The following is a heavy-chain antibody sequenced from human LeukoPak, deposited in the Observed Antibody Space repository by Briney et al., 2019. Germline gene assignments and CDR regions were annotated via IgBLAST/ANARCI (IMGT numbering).Heavy chain of an antibody. CDR1: GFTFSSYE. D-gene: IGHD2-15*01. V-gene: IGHV3-48*03. CDR3: ARVGRDSQHLDY. J-gene: IGHJ4*02. Sequence: GGSLRLSCAASGFTFSSYEMNWVRQAPRKGLEWVSYISSSGDIIYYADSVRGRLTFSRDNTKNSLYLQMNSLRAEDTAVYYCARVGRDSQHLDYWGPGTLVTVSS. CDR2: ISSSGDII.